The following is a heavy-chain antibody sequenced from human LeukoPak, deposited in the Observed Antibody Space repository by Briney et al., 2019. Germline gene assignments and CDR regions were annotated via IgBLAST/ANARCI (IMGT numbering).Heavy chain of an antibody. V-gene: IGHV4-38-2*02. Sequence: SETLSLTCAVSGYSISSGYYWGWIRQPPGEGLEWIGSMYHSGSTNYNPSLKSRVTISVDTSKNQFSLKLSSVTAADTAVYFCARDTRDYDQGFDYWGQGTLVTVSS. D-gene: IGHD4-17*01. CDR2: MYHSGST. CDR3: ARDTRDYDQGFDY. J-gene: IGHJ4*02. CDR1: GYSISSGYY.